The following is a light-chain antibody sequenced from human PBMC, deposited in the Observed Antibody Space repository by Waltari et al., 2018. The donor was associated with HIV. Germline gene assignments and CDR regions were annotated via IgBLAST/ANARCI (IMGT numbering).Light chain of an antibody. J-gene: IGLJ2*01. CDR2: DLN. CDR3: CSYANSYTEV. Sequence: QSALTQPASVAGSPGHSIPISCTGPSRDIGGYDYVSWYQQHPVKAPKLMIFDLNKRPSGLPARFSGSKSGHTASLTISGLQADDEADYYCCSYANSYTEVFGGGTKLTVL. V-gene: IGLV2-11*01. CDR1: SRDIGGYDY.